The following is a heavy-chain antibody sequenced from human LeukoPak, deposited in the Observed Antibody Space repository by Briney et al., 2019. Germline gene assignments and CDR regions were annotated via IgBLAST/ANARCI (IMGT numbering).Heavy chain of an antibody. V-gene: IGHV3-74*01. CDR1: GFTFTNYW. D-gene: IGHD6-19*01. CDR2: VNSDGGGT. CDR3: ARGGLDHAYAI. Sequence: PGGSLRLSCAASGFTFTNYWMHWVRQAPGKGLMWVSRVNSDGGGTIYADSVKGRFTVSRDNTKNSVYLQMSSLRADDTGVYYCARGGLDHAYAIWGQGTMVTVSS. J-gene: IGHJ3*02.